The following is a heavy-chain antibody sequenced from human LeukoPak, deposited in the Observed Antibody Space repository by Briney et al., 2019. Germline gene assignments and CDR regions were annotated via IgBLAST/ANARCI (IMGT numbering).Heavy chain of an antibody. CDR3: ERGARAIVVVPAANYYYYGMDV. D-gene: IGHD2-2*01. V-gene: IGHV1-8*01. CDR1: GYTFTSYD. J-gene: IGHJ6*02. CDR2: INPNSGNT. Sequence: ASVKDSCKASGYTFTSYDINWVRQATGQRLEWMGCINPNSGNTQYAQKLQSRVTMTRNTSISTAYMELSSLRSEDTAVYYCERGARAIVVVPAANYYYYGMDVWGQGTTVAVSS.